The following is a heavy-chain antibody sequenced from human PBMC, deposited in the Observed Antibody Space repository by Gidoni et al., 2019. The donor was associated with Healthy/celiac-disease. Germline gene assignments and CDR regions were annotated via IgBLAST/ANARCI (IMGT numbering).Heavy chain of an antibody. CDR2: IYSGGST. Sequence: EVQLVESGGGLVQPGGSLRLSCAASGFTVSSHYMSWVRQAPGKGLEWVSVIYSGGSTYYADSVKGRFTISRDNSKNTLYLQMNSLRAEDTAVYYCARAAVLRYFDWLGFDYWGQGTLVTVSS. D-gene: IGHD3-9*01. CDR3: ARAAVLRYFDWLGFDY. V-gene: IGHV3-66*01. CDR1: GFTVSSHY. J-gene: IGHJ4*02.